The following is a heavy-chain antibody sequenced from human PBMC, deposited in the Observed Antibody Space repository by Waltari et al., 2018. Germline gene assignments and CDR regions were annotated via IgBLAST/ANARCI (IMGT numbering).Heavy chain of an antibody. V-gene: IGHV4-59*01. CDR1: GGSISNYY. D-gene: IGHD2-2*02. CDR3: ARGIPGDYFDY. Sequence: QVQLQESGPGLVKPSETLSLTYTVSGGSISNYYWSWIRQPPVKGLEWIGYIYYSGNRNFNPSLKSRVTISLDTPKNQFSLRLTSVTPADTAVYYCARGIPGDYFDYWGQGTLLTVSS. CDR2: IYYSGNR. J-gene: IGHJ4*02.